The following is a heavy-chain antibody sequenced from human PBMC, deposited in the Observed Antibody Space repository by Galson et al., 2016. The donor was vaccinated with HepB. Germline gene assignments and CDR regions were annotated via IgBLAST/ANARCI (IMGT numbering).Heavy chain of an antibody. CDR3: GRGSKYGFDM. J-gene: IGHJ3*02. Sequence: SLRLSCAASGFTFSAYPMHWVRQAPGKGLVWISRIFTDGSGTLYADSVKGHFTISRDNAKNTLFLQMNSLRADGTAVYYCGRGSKYGFDMWGQGTMVTVSS. V-gene: IGHV3-74*01. CDR2: IFTDGSGT. CDR1: GFTFSAYP.